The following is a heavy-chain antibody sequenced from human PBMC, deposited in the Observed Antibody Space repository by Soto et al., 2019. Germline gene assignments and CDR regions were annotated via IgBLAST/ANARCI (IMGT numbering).Heavy chain of an antibody. CDR3: ARHPGFEMATITLDY. J-gene: IGHJ4*02. CDR1: GYTFTSYG. Sequence: GASVKVSCKASGYTFTSYGISWVRQAPGQGLEWMGGIIPIFGTANYAQKFQGRVTITADESTSTAYMELSSLRSEDTAVYYCARHPGFEMATITLDYWGQGTLVTVSS. CDR2: IIPIFGTA. D-gene: IGHD5-12*01. V-gene: IGHV1-69*13.